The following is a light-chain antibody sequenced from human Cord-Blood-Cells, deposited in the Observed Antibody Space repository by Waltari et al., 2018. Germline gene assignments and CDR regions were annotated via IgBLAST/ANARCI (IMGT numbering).Light chain of an antibody. J-gene: IGKJ4*01. Sequence: IXXXQSPGTLXXSPGEXXXXXXRASQSVSSSYLAWYQQKPGQAPRLLIYGASSRATGIPDRFSGSGSGTDFTLTISRLEPEDFAVYYCQQYGSSPPLTFGGGTKVEIK. CDR1: QSVSSSY. V-gene: IGKV3-20*01. CDR2: GAS. CDR3: QQYGSSPPLT.